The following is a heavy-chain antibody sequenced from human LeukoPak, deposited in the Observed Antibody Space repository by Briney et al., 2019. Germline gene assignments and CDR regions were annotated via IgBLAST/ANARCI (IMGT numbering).Heavy chain of an antibody. CDR2: INHSGST. V-gene: IGHV4-34*01. CDR3: ARWGYCSGGSCYPWYFDY. Sequence: PSETLSLTCAVYGGSFSGYYWSWIRQPPGKGLEWIGEINHSGSTNYNPSLKSRVTISVDTSKNQFSLKLSSVTAADTAVYYCARWGYCSGGSCYPWYFDYWGQGTLVTVSS. J-gene: IGHJ4*02. CDR1: GGSFSGYY. D-gene: IGHD2-15*01.